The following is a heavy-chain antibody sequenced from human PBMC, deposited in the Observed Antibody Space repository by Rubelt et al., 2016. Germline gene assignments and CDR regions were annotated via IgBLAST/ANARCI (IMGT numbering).Heavy chain of an antibody. CDR1: GYTFTSYY. J-gene: IGHJ5*02. Sequence: QVQLVQSGAEVKKPGASVKVSCKASGYTFTSYYMHWVRQAPGQGLEWMGIINPSGGSTSYGQKFQGRVTMTRETSTSTVYMELSSLRSEDTAVDYCARSPRYDFEDNWFDPWGQGTLVTVSS. V-gene: IGHV1-46*01. CDR2: INPSGGST. D-gene: IGHD3-3*01. CDR3: ARSPRYDFEDNWFDP.